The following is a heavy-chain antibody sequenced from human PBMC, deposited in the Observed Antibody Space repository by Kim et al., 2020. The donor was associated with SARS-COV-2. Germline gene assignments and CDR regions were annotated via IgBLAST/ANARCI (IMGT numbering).Heavy chain of an antibody. J-gene: IGHJ4*01. CDR3: AKCGHSSGWYGYSDY. CDR1: GFTFSSYG. D-gene: IGHD6-19*01. CDR2: ISYDGSNK. Sequence: GGSLRLSCAASGFTFSSYGMHWVRQAPGKGLEWVAVISYDGSNKYYADSVKGRFTISRDNSKNTLYLQMNSLRAEDTAVYYCAKCGHSSGWYGYSDYWG. V-gene: IGHV3-30*18.